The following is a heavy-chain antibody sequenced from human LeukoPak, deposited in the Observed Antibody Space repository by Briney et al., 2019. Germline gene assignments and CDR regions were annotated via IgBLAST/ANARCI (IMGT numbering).Heavy chain of an antibody. CDR1: GGTISSYY. V-gene: IGHV4-59*08. D-gene: IGHD6-19*01. Sequence: SETLSLTCTVSGGTISSYYWNWIRQPPGKGLEWIGYIHYSGSTKYNPSLKSRVTISVDTSKNQFSLKLSSVTAADTAVYYCARWYSSGWAFDYWGQGTLVTVSS. J-gene: IGHJ4*02. CDR3: ARWYSSGWAFDY. CDR2: IHYSGST.